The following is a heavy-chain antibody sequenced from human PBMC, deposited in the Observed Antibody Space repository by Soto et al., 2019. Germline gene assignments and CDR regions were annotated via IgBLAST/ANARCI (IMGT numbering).Heavy chain of an antibody. CDR1: GYTFTSYG. CDR2: ISAYDGYT. Sequence: VSVKVSCKASGYTFTSYGINWVRQAPGQGLEWLGWISAYDGYTNYAQILQGRVSMTTDTSTKTAYMELRSLRSDDTAVYYCATNRGYCSSTSCYGYYGMDVWGQGTTVTVSS. J-gene: IGHJ6*02. D-gene: IGHD2-2*03. V-gene: IGHV1-18*01. CDR3: ATNRGYCSSTSCYGYYGMDV.